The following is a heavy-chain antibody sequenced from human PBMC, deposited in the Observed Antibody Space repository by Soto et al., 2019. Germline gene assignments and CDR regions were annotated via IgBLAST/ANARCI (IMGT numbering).Heavy chain of an antibody. Sequence: PSETLSLTCAVYGCSISRSNYYWGWIRQPPRKGLEWIGSIYYSGNTYYNPSLKSRVTMSVDTSKNQFSLKLSSVTAADTAVYYCARLGGYCSTTGCYGYYAMDVWGQGTTVTVSS. CDR3: ARLGGYCSTTGCYGYYAMDV. D-gene: IGHD2-2*01. CDR2: IYYSGNT. CDR1: GCSISRSNYY. J-gene: IGHJ6*02. V-gene: IGHV4-39*01.